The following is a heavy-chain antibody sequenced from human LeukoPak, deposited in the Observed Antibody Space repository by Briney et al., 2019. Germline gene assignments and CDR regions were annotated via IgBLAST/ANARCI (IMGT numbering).Heavy chain of an antibody. V-gene: IGHV5-51*01. J-gene: IGHJ4*02. CDR2: IYPGDSDT. CDR3: ARQLHDFSSYFDY. CDR1: GYSFISYW. D-gene: IGHD3-3*01. Sequence: GESLKISCKGSGYSFISYWIGWVRQMPGKGLEWMGIIYPGDSDTRYSPSFQGQVTISADKSISTAYLQWSSLKASDTAMYYCARQLHDFSSYFDYWGQGTLVAVSS.